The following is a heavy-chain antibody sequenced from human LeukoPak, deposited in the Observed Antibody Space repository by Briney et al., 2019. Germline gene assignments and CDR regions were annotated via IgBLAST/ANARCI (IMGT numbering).Heavy chain of an antibody. D-gene: IGHD6-19*01. CDR3: AKTTTGYSSGRYPGWPVDY. CDR2: IYDSGST. V-gene: IGHV4-59*08. Sequence: SETLSLTCTVSGGSISSYYWSWIRQPPGKGLEWIGYIYDSGSTNYNPSLKSRVTISVDTSKNQFSLKLSSVTAADTAVYYCAKTTTGYSSGRYPGWPVDYWGQGTLVTVSS. J-gene: IGHJ4*02. CDR1: GGSISSYY.